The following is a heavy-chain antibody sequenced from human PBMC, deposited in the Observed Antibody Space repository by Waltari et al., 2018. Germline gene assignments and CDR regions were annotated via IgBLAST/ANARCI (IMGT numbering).Heavy chain of an antibody. Sequence: EVQLLESGGGLVQPGRSLRLSCAASRFTFDDYAMHWVRQAPGKGLEWVSGISWNSGSIGYADSVKGRFTISRDNAKNSLYLQMNSLRAEDTALYYCAKGADPTRRYYGMDVWGQGTTVTVSS. V-gene: IGHV3-9*01. CDR3: AKGADPTRRYYGMDV. CDR1: RFTFDDYA. J-gene: IGHJ6*02. CDR2: ISWNSGSI.